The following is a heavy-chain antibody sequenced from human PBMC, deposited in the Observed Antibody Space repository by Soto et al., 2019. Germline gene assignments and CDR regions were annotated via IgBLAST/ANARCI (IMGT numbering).Heavy chain of an antibody. CDR2: IRSKANSYAT. CDR3: TQSQNSVGSDLFDS. J-gene: IGHJ5*01. V-gene: IGHV3-73*01. CDR1: GFTFSGSA. D-gene: IGHD1-26*01. Sequence: PGGSLRLSCAASGFTFSGSAMHWVRQASGKGLEWVGRIRSKANSYATAYAASVKGRFTISRDDSKNTAYLQMNSLKTEDTAVYYCTQSQNSVGSDLFDSWGQGTLVIVSS.